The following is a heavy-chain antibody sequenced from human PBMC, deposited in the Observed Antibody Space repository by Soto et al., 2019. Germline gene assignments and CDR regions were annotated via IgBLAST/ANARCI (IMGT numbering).Heavy chain of an antibody. J-gene: IGHJ6*02. CDR3: AREWGLLPYYVMNV. CDR1: GDSVTSGSYY. CDR2: ISYTGRT. D-gene: IGHD7-27*01. Sequence: SETLSLTCIVSGDSVTSGSYYWTWLRQPPGKGLEWIGYISYTGRTKYNPSLQSRVTISVDTSKNDFSLNLSSVTAADTAVYFCAREWGLLPYYVMNVWGHGTAVSVSS. V-gene: IGHV4-61*03.